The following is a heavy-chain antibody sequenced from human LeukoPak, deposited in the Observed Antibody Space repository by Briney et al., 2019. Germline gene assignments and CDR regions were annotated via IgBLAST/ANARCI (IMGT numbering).Heavy chain of an antibody. J-gene: IGHJ4*02. CDR1: GFTFSSYW. D-gene: IGHD5-12*01. V-gene: IGHV3-74*01. CDR2: INSDGSST. CDR3: ASSGYSESISDY. Sequence: PGGSLRLSCAASGFTFSSYWMHWVRQGPGKGLVWVPRINSDGSSTSYADSVKGRFTISRDNAKNTLYLQMNSLRAEDTAVYYCASSGYSESISDYWGQGTLVTVSS.